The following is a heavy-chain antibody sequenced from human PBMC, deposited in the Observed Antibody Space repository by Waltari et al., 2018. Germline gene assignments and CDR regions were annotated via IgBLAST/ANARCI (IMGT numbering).Heavy chain of an antibody. CDR3: AKGVNTMTTGGDH. V-gene: IGHV3-23*01. CDR1: GYPFSSYA. Sequence: EVQLLESGGGLVQPGGSLRLSCAASGYPFSSYAMTWVRQAPGKGLEWCSAISGSGDRTYYADSAKGRFTISRDNSKNTLNLQMNSLRGEDTAIYYCAKGVNTMTTGGDHWSQGTLVTVSS. CDR2: ISGSGDRT. D-gene: IGHD4-17*01. J-gene: IGHJ4*02.